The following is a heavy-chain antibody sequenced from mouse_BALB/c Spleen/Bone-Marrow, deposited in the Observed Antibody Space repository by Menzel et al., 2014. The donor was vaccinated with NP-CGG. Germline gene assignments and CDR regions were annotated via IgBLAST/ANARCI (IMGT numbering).Heavy chain of an antibody. V-gene: IGHV14-3*02. CDR2: IDPAHGNT. Sequence: VQLQQSGAELVKPGASVKLSCTASGFNIKDTFMHWVEQRPDQGLEWIGRIDPAHGNTKYDPKFQGKATITADTSSNKDGRQITSLTAEDNAVYYGTRGEDYWGQGTTLAVSS. J-gene: IGHJ2*01. CDR3: TRGEDY. CDR1: GFNIKDTF.